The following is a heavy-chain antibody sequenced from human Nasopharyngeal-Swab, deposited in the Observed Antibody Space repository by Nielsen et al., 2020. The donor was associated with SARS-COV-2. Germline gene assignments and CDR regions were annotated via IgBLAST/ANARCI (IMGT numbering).Heavy chain of an antibody. V-gene: IGHV3-74*01. Sequence: GESLKISCSASGFTFSSYWMHWVRQLPGKGLVWVSRISTDGSGTNYADSVKGRFTVSRDNAKNTLYPQMNSLRAEDTAVYYCARREGFCSGGTCYLDYWGQGTLVTVSS. J-gene: IGHJ4*02. D-gene: IGHD2-15*01. CDR1: GFTFSSYW. CDR3: ARREGFCSGGTCYLDY. CDR2: ISTDGSGT.